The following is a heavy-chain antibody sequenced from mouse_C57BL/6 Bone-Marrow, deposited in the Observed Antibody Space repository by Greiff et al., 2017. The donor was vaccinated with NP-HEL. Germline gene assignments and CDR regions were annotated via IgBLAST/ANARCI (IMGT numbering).Heavy chain of an antibody. CDR1: GYSFTDYN. D-gene: IGHD1-1*01. CDR3: AILLRTHYYAMDY. J-gene: IGHJ4*01. V-gene: IGHV1-39*01. Sequence: VQLKESGPELVKPGASVKISCKASGYSFTDYNMNWVKQSNGKSLEWIGVINPNYGTTSYNQKFKGKATLTVDQSSSTAYMQLNSLTSEDSAVYYCAILLRTHYYAMDYWGQGTSVTVSS. CDR2: INPNYGTT.